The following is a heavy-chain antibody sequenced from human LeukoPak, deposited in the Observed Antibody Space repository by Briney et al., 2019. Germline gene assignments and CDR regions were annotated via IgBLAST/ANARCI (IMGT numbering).Heavy chain of an antibody. V-gene: IGHV3-23*01. D-gene: IGHD6-13*01. CDR2: ISGSGGST. CDR3: AKHLKGIAAAGKLSDY. CDR1: GFTFSSYA. J-gene: IGHJ4*02. Sequence: GGSLRLSCAASGFTFSSYAMSWVRQAPGKGLEWVSAISGSGGSTYYADSVEGRFTISRDNSKNTLYLQMNSLRAEDTAVYYCAKHLKGIAAAGKLSDYWGQGTLVTVSS.